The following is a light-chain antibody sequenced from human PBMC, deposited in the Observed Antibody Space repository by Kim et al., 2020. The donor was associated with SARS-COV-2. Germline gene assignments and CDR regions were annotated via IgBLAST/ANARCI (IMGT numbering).Light chain of an antibody. V-gene: IGKV1-5*03. CDR1: QTIDRW. J-gene: IGKJ1*01. Sequence: ASVGDRVTITCRASQTIDRWLAWYSQKAGKAPKLLIYHASGLESGVPSRFSGSGSGTEFTLTISSLQPEDFATYYCQQYDSYPWTFGQGTKVDIK. CDR3: QQYDSYPWT. CDR2: HAS.